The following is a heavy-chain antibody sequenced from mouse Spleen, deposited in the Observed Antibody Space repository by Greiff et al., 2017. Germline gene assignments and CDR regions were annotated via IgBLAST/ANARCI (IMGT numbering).Heavy chain of an antibody. J-gene: IGHJ4*01. CDR2: IYPGSGNT. CDR1: GYTFTDYY. CDR3: ARWLLRYYAMDY. Sequence: QVQLQQSGAELVRPGASVKLSCKASGYTFTDYYINWVKQRPGQGLEWIARIYPGSGNTYYNEKFKGKATLTAEKSSSTAYMQLSSLTSEDSAVYFCARWLLRYYAMDYWGQGTSVTVSS. V-gene: IGHV1-76*01. D-gene: IGHD2-3*01.